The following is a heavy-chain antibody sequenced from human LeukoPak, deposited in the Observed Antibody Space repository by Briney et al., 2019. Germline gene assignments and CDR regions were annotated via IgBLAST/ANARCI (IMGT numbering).Heavy chain of an antibody. D-gene: IGHD3-16*02. CDR2: IRSKANSYAT. Sequence: GGTLRLSCAASGFTFSGSAMHGVRQASGKGLEGVGRIRSKANSYATAYAASVKGRFTISRDDSKNTAYLQMNSLKTEDTAVYYCTRDMITLGGVIPNYWGQGTLVTVSS. CDR1: GFTFSGSA. V-gene: IGHV3-73*01. CDR3: TRDMITLGGVIPNY. J-gene: IGHJ4*02.